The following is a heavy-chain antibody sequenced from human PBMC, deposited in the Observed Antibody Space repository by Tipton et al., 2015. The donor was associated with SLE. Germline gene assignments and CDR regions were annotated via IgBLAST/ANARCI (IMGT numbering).Heavy chain of an antibody. Sequence: TLSLTCAVYGGSFSGYYWSWIRQPPGKGLEWIGEINHSGSTYYNTSLKSRVTISVDTSKNQFSLKLSSVSAADTAVFYCARATYYYDSSGYYPDYWGQGTLATVSS. CDR2: INHSGST. CDR1: GGSFSGYY. D-gene: IGHD3-22*01. J-gene: IGHJ4*02. V-gene: IGHV4-34*01. CDR3: ARATYYYDSSGYYPDY.